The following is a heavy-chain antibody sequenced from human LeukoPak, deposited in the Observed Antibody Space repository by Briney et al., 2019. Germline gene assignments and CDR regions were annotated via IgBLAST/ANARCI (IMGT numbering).Heavy chain of an antibody. CDR2: IYHSGST. CDR1: GYSISSGYY. J-gene: IGHJ5*02. D-gene: IGHD3-3*01. V-gene: IGHV4-38-2*02. CDR3: ARDVITIFGVDPRGDGFDP. Sequence: SETLSLTCTVSGYSISSGYYWGWIRQPPGKGLEWIGSIYHSGSTYYNPSLKSRVTISVDPSKNQFSLKLSSVTAADTAVYYCARDVITIFGVDPRGDGFDPWGQGTLVTVSS.